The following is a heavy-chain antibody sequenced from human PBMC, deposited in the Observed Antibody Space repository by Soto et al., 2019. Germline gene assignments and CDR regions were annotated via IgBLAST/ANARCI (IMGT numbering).Heavy chain of an antibody. D-gene: IGHD3-3*01. CDR3: ARDQLGGVVFPNWFDS. V-gene: IGHV1-58*01. CDR2: IVVGSGNT. J-gene: IGHJ5*01. Sequence: SVKVSCKASGFTFTSSAVQWVRQARGQRLEWIGWIVVGSGNTNYAQKFQERVTITRDMSTSTAYMELSSLGAEDTAVYYCARDQLGGVVFPNWFDSWGQGTLVTVSS. CDR1: GFTFTSSA.